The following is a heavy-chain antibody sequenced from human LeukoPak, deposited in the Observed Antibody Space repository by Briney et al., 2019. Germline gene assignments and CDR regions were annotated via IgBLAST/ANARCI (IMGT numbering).Heavy chain of an antibody. D-gene: IGHD1-26*01. CDR3: ATEGGSYSTYVLGY. J-gene: IGHJ4*02. V-gene: IGHV1-24*01. CDR2: FDPEDGET. Sequence: SVKVSCKVSGYTLTELSMHWVRQAPGKGLEWMGGFDPEDGETIYAQKFQGRVSMTEDTSTDTAYMELSSLRSEDTAVYYCATEGGSYSTYVLGYWGQGTLVTVSS. CDR1: GYTLTELS.